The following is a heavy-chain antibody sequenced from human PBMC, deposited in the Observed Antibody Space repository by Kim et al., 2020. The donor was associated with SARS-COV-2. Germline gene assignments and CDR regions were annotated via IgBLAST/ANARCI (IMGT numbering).Heavy chain of an antibody. CDR3: AGRHSGGSYRFMDV. D-gene: IGHD2-15*01. J-gene: IGHJ6*02. V-gene: IGHV4-59*08. Sequence: SETLSLTCTVSGGSISSYYWSWIRQPPGKGLEWIGYIYHSGYTNYNPSLKSRVTISVDTSKNQFSLNMSSVTAADTAVYYCAGRHSGGSYRFMDVWGQGT. CDR1: GGSISSYY. CDR2: IYHSGYT.